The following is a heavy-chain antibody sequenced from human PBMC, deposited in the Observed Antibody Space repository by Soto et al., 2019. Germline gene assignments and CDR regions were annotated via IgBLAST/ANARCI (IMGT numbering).Heavy chain of an antibody. J-gene: IGHJ4*02. V-gene: IGHV3-30*18. CDR2: ISYDGSKR. CDR1: GFTFGNYA. Sequence: QVQLVQSGGGVVQPGKSLRLSCVGSGFTFGNYAMYWVRQTPGKGLEWVAFISYDGSKRYHADSVKGQFTMSRDNPGKTVYLQLDSLRPEDTAVYYCAKGGGAPGYPIDYWGQGTLVTVSS. CDR3: AKGGGAPGYPIDY. D-gene: IGHD3-9*01.